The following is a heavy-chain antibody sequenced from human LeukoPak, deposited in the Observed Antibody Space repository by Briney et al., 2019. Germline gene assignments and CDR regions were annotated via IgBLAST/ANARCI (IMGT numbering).Heavy chain of an antibody. V-gene: IGHV1-69*05. Sequence: SVKVSCKASGGTFSSYAISWVRQAPGQGPEWMGRIIPIFGTANYAQKFQGRVTITTDESTSTAYMELSSLGSEDTAVYYCAREGIDYYYYYYMDVWGKGTTVTVSS. CDR1: GGTFSSYA. CDR2: IIPIFGTA. D-gene: IGHD2-21*01. J-gene: IGHJ6*03. CDR3: AREGIDYYYYYYMDV.